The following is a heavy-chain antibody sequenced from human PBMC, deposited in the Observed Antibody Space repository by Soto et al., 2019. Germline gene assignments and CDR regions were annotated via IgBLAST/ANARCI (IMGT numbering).Heavy chain of an antibody. J-gene: IGHJ5*02. CDR1: GYTFTSYG. Sequence: ASVKVSCKASGYTFTSYGISWVRQAPGQGLEWMGWISAYNRNTNYAQKLQGRVTMTTDTSTSTAYMELNSLRDEDTAVYYCAREGGSYNWFDPWGQGTLVTVS. V-gene: IGHV1-18*01. D-gene: IGHD3-10*01. CDR3: AREGGSYNWFDP. CDR2: ISAYNRNT.